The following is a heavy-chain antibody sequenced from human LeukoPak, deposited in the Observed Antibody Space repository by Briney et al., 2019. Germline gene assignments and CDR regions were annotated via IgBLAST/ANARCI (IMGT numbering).Heavy chain of an antibody. D-gene: IGHD3-10*01. J-gene: IGHJ4*02. V-gene: IGHV4-4*09. CDR1: GGSISSYY. CDR2: ISPTGGT. Sequence: PSETLSLTCSVSGGSISSYYWSWIRQPPGKGLEGIGYISPTGGTNYNPSLTSRVTVSVDTSKTLFSLKLDPVTAADTAVYFCARRSVTRWYYSDWGQGTLVTVSS. CDR3: ARRSVTRWYYSD.